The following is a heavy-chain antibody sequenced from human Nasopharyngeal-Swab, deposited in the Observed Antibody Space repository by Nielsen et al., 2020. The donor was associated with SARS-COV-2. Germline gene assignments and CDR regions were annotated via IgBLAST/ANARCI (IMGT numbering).Heavy chain of an antibody. CDR3: ARDFDKTGD. J-gene: IGHJ4*02. CDR1: GFTFSDSW. Sequence: ESLKISCEVSGFTFSDSWMHWVRQAPGKGLVWVSRINSDGSRTGYADAVKGRFTISRDNSKNTIYLQMNSLRAEDTAVYFCARDFDKTGDWGQGTLVTVSS. V-gene: IGHV3-74*01. D-gene: IGHD7-27*01. CDR2: INSDGSRT.